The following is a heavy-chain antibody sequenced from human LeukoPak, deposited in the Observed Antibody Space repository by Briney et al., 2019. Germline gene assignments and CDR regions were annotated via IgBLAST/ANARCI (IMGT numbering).Heavy chain of an antibody. V-gene: IGHV3-23*01. CDR3: ARSMVRGYSGYDYPINHYYYGMDV. Sequence: PGGSLRLSCAASGFTFSSYAMSWVRQAPGKGLEWVSAISGSGGSTYYADSVKGRFTISRDNSKNTLYLQMNSLRAEDTAVYYCARSMVRGYSGYDYPINHYYYGMDVWGQGTTVTVSS. CDR1: GFTFSSYA. D-gene: IGHD5-12*01. J-gene: IGHJ6*02. CDR2: ISGSGGST.